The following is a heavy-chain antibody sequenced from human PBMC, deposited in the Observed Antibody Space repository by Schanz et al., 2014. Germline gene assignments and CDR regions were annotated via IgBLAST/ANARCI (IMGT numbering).Heavy chain of an antibody. CDR2: MNPNSGNP. Sequence: QVHLVQSGAEVHKPGASLKISCKASGYTFTTYYMLWVRQAPGQGLEWLGWMNPNSGNPGFAQKFRGRVTMTRNTSMSTAYMELSSLRSDDTAVYYCARGYGDSPTDFWGQGTLVTVSS. CDR1: GYTFTTYY. J-gene: IGHJ4*02. CDR3: ARGYGDSPTDF. V-gene: IGHV1-8*01. D-gene: IGHD4-17*01.